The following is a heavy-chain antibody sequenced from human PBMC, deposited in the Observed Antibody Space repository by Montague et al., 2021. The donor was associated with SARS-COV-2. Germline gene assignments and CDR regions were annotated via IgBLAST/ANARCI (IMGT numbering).Heavy chain of an antibody. CDR3: ARTGYSSGWHSFDY. Sequence: SETLSLTCVVSGGSISSINWWSWVRQPPGKGLEWIGEIYHSGSTNYNPSLKSRVIISVDKPKNQFSLKLCSVTAADMAVYYCARTGYSSGWHSFDYWGQGTLVTVSS. CDR1: GGSISSINW. V-gene: IGHV4-4*02. J-gene: IGHJ4*02. D-gene: IGHD6-19*01. CDR2: IYHSGST.